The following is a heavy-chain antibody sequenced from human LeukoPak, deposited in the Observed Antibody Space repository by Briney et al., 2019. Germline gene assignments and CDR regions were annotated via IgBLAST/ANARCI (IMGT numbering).Heavy chain of an antibody. Sequence: PGGSLRLSCAASGFTFSNAWMSWVRQAPGKGLEWVGRIKSKTDGGTTDYAAPVKGRFTISRDDSKNTLYPQMNSLKTEDTAVYYCTTDRRWLPGGGDYWGQGTLVTVSS. CDR3: TTDRRWLPGGGDY. V-gene: IGHV3-15*01. CDR2: IKSKTDGGTT. J-gene: IGHJ4*02. D-gene: IGHD5-24*01. CDR1: GFTFSNAW.